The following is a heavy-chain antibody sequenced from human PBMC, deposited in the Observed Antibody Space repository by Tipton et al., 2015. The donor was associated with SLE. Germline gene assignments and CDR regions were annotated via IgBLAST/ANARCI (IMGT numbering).Heavy chain of an antibody. J-gene: IGHJ4*02. CDR2: VSGGGDTT. V-gene: IGHV3-23*01. CDR3: AKDLGSGLGDFDY. Sequence: SLRLSCAASGFSLSNYAMTWVRQAPGKGLEWVSAVSGGGDTTHYADSVRGRFTISRDKSQNTLYLQMNSLRAEDTAVYYCAKDLGSGLGDFDYWGQGTLVTVSS. D-gene: IGHD6-19*01. CDR1: GFSLSNYA.